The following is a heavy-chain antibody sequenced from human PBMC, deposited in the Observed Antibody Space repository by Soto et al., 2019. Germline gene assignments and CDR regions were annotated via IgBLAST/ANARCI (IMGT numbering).Heavy chain of an antibody. D-gene: IGHD5-12*01. CDR2: IIPIFCTA. Sequence: SVKVSCKGSVGTFSSYAISWVRQAPGQGLAWVGRIIPIFCTANYAQKFQGRVTITADKPTSRAYMELSSLRSEDTAVYYCAVSATTVDYWGQGTLVTVSS. V-gene: IGHV1-69*06. J-gene: IGHJ4*02. CDR3: AVSATTVDY. CDR1: VGTFSSYA.